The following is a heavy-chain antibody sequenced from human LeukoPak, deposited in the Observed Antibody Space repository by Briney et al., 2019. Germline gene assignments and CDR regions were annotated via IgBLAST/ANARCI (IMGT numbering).Heavy chain of an antibody. CDR2: INHSGST. CDR1: GGSFSGYY. J-gene: IGHJ4*02. Sequence: NPSETLSLTCAVYGGSFSGYYWSWIRQPPGKGLEWIGEINHSGSTNYNPSLKSRVTISVDTSKNQFSLKLSSVTAADTAVYYCARAYCGGDCSYFDYWGQGTLVTVPS. CDR3: ARAYCGGDCSYFDY. D-gene: IGHD2-21*02. V-gene: IGHV4-34*01.